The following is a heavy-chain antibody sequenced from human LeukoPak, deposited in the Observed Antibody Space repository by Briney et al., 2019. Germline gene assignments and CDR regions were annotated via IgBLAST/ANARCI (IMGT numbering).Heavy chain of an antibody. J-gene: IGHJ4*02. V-gene: IGHV4-30-2*01. CDR1: GGSISSGGYS. CDR3: ARTYYDFWSGGGGFDY. CDR2: IYHSGST. Sequence: PSETLSLTCAVSGGSISSGGYSWSWIRQPPGKGLEWIGYIYHSGSTYYNPFLKSRVTISVDTSKNQFSLKLSSVTAADTAVYYCARTYYDFWSGGGGFDYWGQGTLVTVSS. D-gene: IGHD3-3*01.